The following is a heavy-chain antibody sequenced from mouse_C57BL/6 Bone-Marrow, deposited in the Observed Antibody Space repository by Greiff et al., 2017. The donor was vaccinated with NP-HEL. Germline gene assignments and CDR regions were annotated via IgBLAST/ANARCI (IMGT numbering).Heavy chain of an antibody. D-gene: IGHD1-1*01. V-gene: IGHV1-82*01. J-gene: IGHJ2*01. Sequence: QVTLKESGPELVKPGASVKISCKASGYAFSSSWMNWVKQRPGKGLEWIGRIYPGDGDTNYNGKFKGKATLTADKSSSTAYMQLSSLTSEDSAVYFCARRNYYYGSSFDYWGQGTTLTVSS. CDR3: ARRNYYYGSSFDY. CDR2: IYPGDGDT. CDR1: GYAFSSSW.